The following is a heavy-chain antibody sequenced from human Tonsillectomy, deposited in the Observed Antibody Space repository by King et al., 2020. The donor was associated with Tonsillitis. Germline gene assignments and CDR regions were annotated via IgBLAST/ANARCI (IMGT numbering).Heavy chain of an antibody. CDR3: ARGDDYGDYADAFDI. J-gene: IGHJ3*02. V-gene: IGHV4-59*01. CDR1: GGSISSYY. Sequence: VQLQESGPGLVKPSETLSLTCTVSGGSISSYYWSWIRQPPGKGLEWIGYIYYSGSTNYNPSLKSRVTISVDTSKNQFSLKLSFVTAADTAVYYCARGDDYGDYADAFDIWGQGTMVTVSS. D-gene: IGHD4-17*01. CDR2: IYYSGST.